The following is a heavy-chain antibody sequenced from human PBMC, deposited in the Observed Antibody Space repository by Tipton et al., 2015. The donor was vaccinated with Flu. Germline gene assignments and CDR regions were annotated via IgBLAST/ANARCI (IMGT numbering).Heavy chain of an antibody. V-gene: IGHV4-4*07. CDR3: ARTPCLNCGGGSRFDY. CDR2: ISTSGST. D-gene: IGHD2-15*01. Sequence: TLSLTCTVSGGSISSSYWSWIRQPAGKGLEWIGRISTSGSTNYNASLESRVTMSRDTSKNHFSLILTSVTAADTAVYYCARTPCLNCGGGSRFDYWGHGTLVTVPS. J-gene: IGHJ4*01. CDR1: GGSISSSY.